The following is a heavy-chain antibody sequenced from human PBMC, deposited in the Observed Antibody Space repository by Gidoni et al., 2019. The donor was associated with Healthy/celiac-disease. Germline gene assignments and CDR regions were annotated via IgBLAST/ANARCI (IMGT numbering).Heavy chain of an antibody. V-gene: IGHV3-48*03. D-gene: IGHD1-26*01. CDR2: ISSSGSTI. CDR1: GFTFSSYE. Sequence: EVQLVESGGGLVQPGGPLRLSCAASGFTFSSYEMNWVRQAPGKGLEWVSYISSSGSTIYYADSVKGRFTISRDNAKNSLYLQMNSLRAEDTAVYYCAREGSYYGSVDYWGQGTLVTVSS. CDR3: AREGSYYGSVDY. J-gene: IGHJ4*02.